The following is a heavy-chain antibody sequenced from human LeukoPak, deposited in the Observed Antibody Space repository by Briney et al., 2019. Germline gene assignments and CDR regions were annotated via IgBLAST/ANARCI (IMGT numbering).Heavy chain of an antibody. CDR1: GFTFSSYS. V-gene: IGHV3-30*03. Sequence: GGSLRLSCAASGFTFSSYSMNWVCQAPGKGLEWVAVISYDGSNKYYADSVKGRFTISRDNSKNTLYLQMNSLRAEDTAVYYCASPMWSGYLSYFDYWGQGTLVTVSS. CDR2: ISYDGSNK. D-gene: IGHD3-3*01. CDR3: ASPMWSGYLSYFDY. J-gene: IGHJ4*02.